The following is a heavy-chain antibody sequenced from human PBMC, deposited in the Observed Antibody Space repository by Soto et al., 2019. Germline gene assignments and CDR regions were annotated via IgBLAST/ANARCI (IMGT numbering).Heavy chain of an antibody. CDR2: ISSSSSYI. J-gene: IGHJ4*02. CDR3: ARGTYSGSYGGDY. CDR1: GFTFSSYW. Sequence: EVQLVESGGGLVQPGGSLRLSCAASGFTFSSYWMHWVRQAPGKGLVWVSSISSSSSYIYYADSVKGRFTISRDNAKNSLYLQMNSLRAEDTAVYYCARGTYSGSYGGDYWGQGTLVTVSS. D-gene: IGHD1-26*01. V-gene: IGHV3-21*01.